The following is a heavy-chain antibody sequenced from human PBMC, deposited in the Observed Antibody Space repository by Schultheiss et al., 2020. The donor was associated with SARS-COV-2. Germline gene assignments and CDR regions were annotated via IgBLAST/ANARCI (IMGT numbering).Heavy chain of an antibody. D-gene: IGHD2-15*01. V-gene: IGHV4-31*03. J-gene: IGHJ4*02. CDR3: AKRPQVAATLYYFDY. CDR1: GGSISSGGYY. CDR2: IYYSGST. Sequence: LRLSCTVSGGSISSGGYYWSWIRQHPGKGLEWIGYIYYSGSTYYNPSLKSRVTISVDTSKNQFSLKLSSVTAADTAVYYCAKRPQVAATLYYFDYWGQGTLVTVSS.